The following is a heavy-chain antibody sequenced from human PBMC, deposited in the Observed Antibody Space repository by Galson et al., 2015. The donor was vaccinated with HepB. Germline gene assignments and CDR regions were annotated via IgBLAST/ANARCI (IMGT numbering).Heavy chain of an antibody. Sequence: SLRLSCAASGFTFNNYSMNWVRQAPGKGLEWVSYISSSSSTIYYADSVKGRFTISRDNAKNSLYLQMNSLRAEDTAVYYCARGIVVVVAATPGLSWFDPWGQGTLVTVSS. D-gene: IGHD2-15*01. CDR1: GFTFNNYS. V-gene: IGHV3-48*01. CDR3: ARGIVVVVAATPGLSWFDP. J-gene: IGHJ5*02. CDR2: ISSSSSTI.